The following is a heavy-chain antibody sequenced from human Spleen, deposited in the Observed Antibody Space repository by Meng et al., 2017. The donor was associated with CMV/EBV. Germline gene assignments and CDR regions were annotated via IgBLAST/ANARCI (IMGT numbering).Heavy chain of an antibody. CDR1: GYTFTGYY. J-gene: IGHJ4*02. CDR3: ARRYCSSTSCFLNDDAFDY. V-gene: IGHV1-2*02. D-gene: IGHD2-2*01. Sequence: ASVKVSCKASGYTFTGYYMHWVRQAPGQGLEWMGWINPNSGGTNYAQKFQGRVTMTRDTSISTAYMELSRLRSDDTAVYYCARRYCSSTSCFLNDDAFDYWGQGTAVTVSS. CDR2: INPNSGGT.